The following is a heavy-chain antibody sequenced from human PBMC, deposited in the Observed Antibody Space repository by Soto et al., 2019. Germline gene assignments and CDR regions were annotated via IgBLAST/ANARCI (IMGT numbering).Heavy chain of an antibody. CDR1: GGSFSGYY. J-gene: IGHJ6*02. V-gene: IGHV4-34*01. Sequence: QVQLQQWGAGLLKPSETLSLTCAVYGGSFSGYYWSWIRQPPGKGLEWIGEINHSGSTNYNPSLKSRVTISVDTSKIQCSLKLSSVTAADTAVYYCARGVGDSSSWYGYYYGMDVWGQGTTVTVSS. D-gene: IGHD6-13*01. CDR2: INHSGST. CDR3: ARGVGDSSSWYGYYYGMDV.